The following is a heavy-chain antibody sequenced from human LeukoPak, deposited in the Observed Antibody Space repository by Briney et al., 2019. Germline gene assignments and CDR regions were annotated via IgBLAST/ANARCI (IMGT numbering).Heavy chain of an antibody. CDR2: IYHSGST. CDR3: ARGGGNGGGWVGHYYYMDV. J-gene: IGHJ6*03. Sequence: SSETLSLTCTVSGYSISSGYYWGWIRQPPGKGLEWIGSIYHSGSTYYNPSLKSRVTISVDTSKNQFSLKLTSVTAADTAVYYCARGGGNGGGWVGHYYYMDVWGKGTTVTVSS. CDR1: GYSISSGYY. V-gene: IGHV4-38-2*02. D-gene: IGHD4-23*01.